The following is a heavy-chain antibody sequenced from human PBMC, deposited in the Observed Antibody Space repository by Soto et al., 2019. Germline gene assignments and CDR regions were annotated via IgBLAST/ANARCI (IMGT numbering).Heavy chain of an antibody. CDR2: IYYSGST. CDR1: GGSVSSGGYY. J-gene: IGHJ5*02. CDR3: ARICYYDSSGYYALYNWFDP. Sequence: SETLSLTCTVSGGSVSSGGYYWSWIRQHPGKGLEWIGSIYYSGSTYYNPSLKSRVTISVDTSKNQFSLKLSSVTAADTAVYYCARICYYDSSGYYALYNWFDPWGQGTLVTVSS. V-gene: IGHV4-39*01. D-gene: IGHD3-22*01.